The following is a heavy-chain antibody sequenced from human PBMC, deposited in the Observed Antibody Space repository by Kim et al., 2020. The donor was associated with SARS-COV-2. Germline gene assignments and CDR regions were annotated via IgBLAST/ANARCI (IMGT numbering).Heavy chain of an antibody. J-gene: IGHJ4*02. CDR1: GFTFSSYG. D-gene: IGHD2-21*02. CDR3: AKERSGIVLVTATFDY. V-gene: IGHV3-30*18. Sequence: GGSLRLSCAASGFTFSSYGMHWVRQAPGKGLEWVAVISYDGSNKYYADSVKGRFTISRDNSKNTLYLQMNSLRAEDTAVYYCAKERSGIVLVTATFDYWGQGTLVTVSS. CDR2: ISYDGSNK.